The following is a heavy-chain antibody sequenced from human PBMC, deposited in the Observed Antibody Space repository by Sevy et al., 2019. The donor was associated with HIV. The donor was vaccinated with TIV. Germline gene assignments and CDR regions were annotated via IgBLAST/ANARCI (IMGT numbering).Heavy chain of an antibody. CDR1: GFTFSNAW. V-gene: IGHV3-15*01. D-gene: IGHD6-19*01. CDR2: IKSKTDGGTT. Sequence: GGSLRLSCAASGFTFSNAWMSWVRQAPGKGLEWVDRIKSKTDGGTTDYTAPVKGRFTISRDDSKNTLYLQMNSLKTEDTAVYYCTTDPGPIAVAGMVYYYGMDVWGQGTTVTVSS. J-gene: IGHJ6*02. CDR3: TTDPGPIAVAGMVYYYGMDV.